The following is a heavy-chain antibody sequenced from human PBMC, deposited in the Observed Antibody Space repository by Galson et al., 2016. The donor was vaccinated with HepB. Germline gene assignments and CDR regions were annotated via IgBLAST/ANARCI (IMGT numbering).Heavy chain of an antibody. CDR3: ARELDYKGYYYYYGIDV. J-gene: IGHJ6*02. CDR1: GFTFSSYC. D-gene: IGHD4-11*01. V-gene: IGHV3-21*04. CDR2: ISCSSGYI. Sequence: SLRLSCAASGFTFSSYCMTWVRQAPGKGLEWVSSISCSSGYIYYADSVKGRFTISRDNAKNSLYLQMNSLRAEDTAAYYCARELDYKGYYYYYGIDVWGQGTTVTVSS.